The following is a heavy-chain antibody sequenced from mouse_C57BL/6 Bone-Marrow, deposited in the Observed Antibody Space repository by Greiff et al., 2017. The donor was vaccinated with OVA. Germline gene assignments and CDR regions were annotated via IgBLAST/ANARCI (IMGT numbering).Heavy chain of an antibody. CDR2: IDPENGDT. D-gene: IGHD1-1*01. Sequence: EVMLVESGAELVRPGASVKLSCTASGFNIKDDYMHWVKQRPEQGLEWIGWIDPENGDTEYASKFQGKATITADTSSNTAYLQLSSLTSEDTAVYYCTRSHAMDYWGQGTSVTVSS. CDR1: GFNIKDDY. J-gene: IGHJ4*01. CDR3: TRSHAMDY. V-gene: IGHV14-4*01.